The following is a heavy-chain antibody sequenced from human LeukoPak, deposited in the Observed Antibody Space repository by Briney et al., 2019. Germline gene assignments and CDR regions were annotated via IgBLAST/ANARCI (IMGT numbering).Heavy chain of an antibody. CDR1: GFTFGSYE. CDR2: ISSSGSTI. J-gene: IGHJ4*02. Sequence: QPGGSLRLSCAASGFTFGSYEMNWVRQAPGKGLEWVSYISSSGSTIYYADSVKGRFTISRDNAKNSLYLQMNSLRAENTAVYYCARDRAPRTIFEVVIKFDYWGQGTLVTVSS. D-gene: IGHD3-3*01. CDR3: ARDRAPRTIFEVVIKFDY. V-gene: IGHV3-48*03.